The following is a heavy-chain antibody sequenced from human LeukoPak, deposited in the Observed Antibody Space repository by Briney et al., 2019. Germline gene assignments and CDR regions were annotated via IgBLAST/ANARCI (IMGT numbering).Heavy chain of an antibody. D-gene: IGHD5-24*01. Sequence: GGSLRLSCAASGFTFSGYGMHWVRQAPGKGLEWVAVIWYDGTNKYYADSVKGRFTISRDNSKNTLYLHMNSLRAEDTAVYYCARGRDGYNWIDYWGQGTLVTVSS. CDR3: ARGRDGYNWIDY. CDR2: IWYDGTNK. V-gene: IGHV3-33*08. J-gene: IGHJ4*02. CDR1: GFTFSGYG.